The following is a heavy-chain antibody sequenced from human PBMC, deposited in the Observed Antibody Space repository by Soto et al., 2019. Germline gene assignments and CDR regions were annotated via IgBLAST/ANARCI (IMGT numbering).Heavy chain of an antibody. CDR1: GFTFTSSA. CDR3: AAAGVGHYDYIWGSYYGYYYYMDV. CDR2: IVVGSGNT. D-gene: IGHD3-16*01. J-gene: IGHJ6*03. V-gene: IGHV1-58*02. Sequence: ASVKVSCKASGFTFTSSAMQWVRQARGQRLEWIGWIVVGSGNTNYAQKFQERVTITRDMSTSTAYMELSSLRSEDTAVYYCAAAGVGHYDYIWGSYYGYYYYMDVWGKGTTVIVSS.